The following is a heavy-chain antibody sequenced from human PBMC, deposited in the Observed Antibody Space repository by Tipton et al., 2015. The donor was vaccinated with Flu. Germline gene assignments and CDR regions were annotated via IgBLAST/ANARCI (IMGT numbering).Heavy chain of an antibody. CDR1: GDSISSNNYY. D-gene: IGHD2-15*01. CDR2: IHYSGST. V-gene: IGHV4-31*03. J-gene: IGHJ4*02. CDR3: AKDLPATGSLGY. Sequence: TLSLTCNVSGDSISSNNYYWNWIRQHPGKGLEWIGYIHYSGSTYYNPSLKSRLTISVDTSKNQFSLKLTSETAADTAVYFCAKDLPATGSLGYWGQGTLVTVSS.